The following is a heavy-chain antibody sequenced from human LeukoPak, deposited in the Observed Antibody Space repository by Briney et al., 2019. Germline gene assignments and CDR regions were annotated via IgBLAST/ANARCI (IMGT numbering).Heavy chain of an antibody. J-gene: IGHJ4*02. V-gene: IGHV4-30-2*01. CDR1: GGSISSGGYH. Sequence: KPSETLSLTCTVSGGSISSGGYHWSWIRQPPGKGLEWIGYIYHSGSTYYNPSLKSRVTISVDRSKNQFSLKLSSVTAADTAVYYCARERQLGGDYWGQGTLVTVSS. CDR2: IYHSGST. D-gene: IGHD6-6*01. CDR3: ARERQLGGDY.